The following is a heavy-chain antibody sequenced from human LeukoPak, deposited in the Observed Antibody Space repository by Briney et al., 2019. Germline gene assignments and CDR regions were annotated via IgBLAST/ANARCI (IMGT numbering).Heavy chain of an antibody. Sequence: ASVKVSCKASGYTFTSYDINWVRQATGQGLEWMGWMNPNSGNTGYAQKFQGRVTMTRNTSISTAYMEPSSLRSEDTAVYYCARGLTYYDFWSGYYNDDGYYFDYWGQGTLVTVSS. CDR3: ARGLTYYDFWSGYYNDDGYYFDY. CDR2: MNPNSGNT. CDR1: GYTFTSYD. J-gene: IGHJ4*02. V-gene: IGHV1-8*01. D-gene: IGHD3-3*01.